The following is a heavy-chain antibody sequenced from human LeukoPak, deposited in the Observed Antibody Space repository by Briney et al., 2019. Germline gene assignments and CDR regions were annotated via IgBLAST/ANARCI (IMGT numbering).Heavy chain of an antibody. V-gene: IGHV3-15*01. CDR1: GFTFSNAW. J-gene: IGHJ3*02. CDR3: AKGYCSSSSCPRPAFDI. Sequence: GGSLRLSCAASGFTFSNAWMSWVRQAPGKGLEWVGRIKSKTDGGTTDYAAPVKGRFTISRDNSKNTLYLQVNSLRAEDTAVYYCAKGYCSSSSCPRPAFDIWGQGTMVTVSS. CDR2: IKSKTDGGTT. D-gene: IGHD2-2*01.